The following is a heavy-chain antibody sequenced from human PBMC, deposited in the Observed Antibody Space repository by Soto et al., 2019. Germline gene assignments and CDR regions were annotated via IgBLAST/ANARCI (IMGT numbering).Heavy chain of an antibody. CDR1: GFSFSTYG. D-gene: IGHD3-10*01. J-gene: IGHJ5*02. CDR3: VRDKGFGEYINNCFDP. Sequence: QVQLVESGGGVVQPGGSLKLSCAASGFSFSTYGMHWVRQAPGKGLEWVALIWYDGSDKDYTDSVKGRFTISRDDSRNTLYLQMTNQRVEDTAVYYCVRDKGFGEYINNCFDPWGQGTLVTVSS. CDR2: IWYDGSDK. V-gene: IGHV3-33*01.